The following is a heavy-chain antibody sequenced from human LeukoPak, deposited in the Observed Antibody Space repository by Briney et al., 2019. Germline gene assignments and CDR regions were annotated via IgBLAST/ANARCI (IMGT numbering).Heavy chain of an antibody. CDR3: ARDGPITVAAPPTLLVDY. CDR2: ISAYNGNT. V-gene: IGHV1-18*01. D-gene: IGHD6-19*01. Sequence: ASVKVSCKASGYTFTSYGISWVRQAPGQGLEWMGWISAYNGNTNYAQKLQGRVTMTTDTSTSTAYLELRSLRSDDTAVYYCARDGPITVAAPPTLLVDYWGQGTLVTVSS. CDR1: GYTFTSYG. J-gene: IGHJ4*02.